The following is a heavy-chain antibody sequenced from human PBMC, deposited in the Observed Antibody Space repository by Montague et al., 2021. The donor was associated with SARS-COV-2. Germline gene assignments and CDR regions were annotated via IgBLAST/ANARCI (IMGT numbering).Heavy chain of an antibody. D-gene: IGHD3-10*01. CDR1: GGSISSSSYY. CDR3: VRGDTFGEWDY. CDR2: IYYSGST. V-gene: IGHV4-39*01. J-gene: IGHJ4*02. Sequence: SETLSLTCTVSGGSISSSSYYWGWIRQPPGKGLEWIGSIYYSGSTYYNPSLKSRVTISVDTSKNQFSLKLSSVTAADTAVYYCVRGDTFGEWDYWGQGTLVTVSS.